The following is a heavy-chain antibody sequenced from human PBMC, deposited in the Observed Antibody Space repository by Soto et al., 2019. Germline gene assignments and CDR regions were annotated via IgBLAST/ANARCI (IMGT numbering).Heavy chain of an antibody. V-gene: IGHV1-69*05. J-gene: IGHJ2*01. CDR1: GGTFSSYT. Sequence: QVQLVQSGAEVKKPGSSVTVSCKASGGTFSSYTISWVRQAPGQGLEWMGGISSIFGTANYAQKFQGRVTIASDDTTSKDYMELSSLRSEDTAVYYCARGNRGWLPLWYFDLWGRGTLVTVSS. CDR2: ISSIFGTA. CDR3: ARGNRGWLPLWYFDL. D-gene: IGHD5-12*01.